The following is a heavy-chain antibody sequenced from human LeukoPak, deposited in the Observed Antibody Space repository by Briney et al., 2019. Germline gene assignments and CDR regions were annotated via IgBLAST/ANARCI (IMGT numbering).Heavy chain of an antibody. Sequence: GGSLRLSCAASGFTFSSYSMNWVRQAPGKGLEWVSSISSSSSYIYYADSVKGRFTISRDNAKNSLYLQMNSLRAEDTAVYYCARGIAAADAFDIWGQGTMVTVSS. J-gene: IGHJ3*02. D-gene: IGHD6-13*01. V-gene: IGHV3-21*01. CDR1: GFTFSSYS. CDR2: ISSSSSYI. CDR3: ARGIAAADAFDI.